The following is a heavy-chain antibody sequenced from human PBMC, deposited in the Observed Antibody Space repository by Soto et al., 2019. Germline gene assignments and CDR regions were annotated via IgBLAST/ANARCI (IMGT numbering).Heavy chain of an antibody. Sequence: SETLSLTCTVSGGSISTYYWNWIRQPPGKGLEWIGYIYYGGSANYNPSLKSRVTISVDTSKKQFSLKLSSVTAADTAVYYCARGGHCTNGVCSALDYWGEGTLVTVSS. V-gene: IGHV4-59*08. CDR2: IYYGGSA. D-gene: IGHD2-8*01. CDR3: ARGGHCTNGVCSALDY. J-gene: IGHJ4*02. CDR1: GGSISTYY.